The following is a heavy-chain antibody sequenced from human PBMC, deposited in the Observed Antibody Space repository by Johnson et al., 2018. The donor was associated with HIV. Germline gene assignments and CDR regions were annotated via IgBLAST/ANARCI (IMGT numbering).Heavy chain of an antibody. CDR1: GFTSDDYG. Sequence: VQLVESGGTVIRPGGFLRLSSVASGFTSDDYGINWVRQAPGKGLEWVSGINWDGTYTGYVGSVKGRFTISKDNGKNSLYLQMNSLRVEDTALYYCARAVRIGVGGTVLGASDIWGQGTMVTVSS. D-gene: IGHD6-13*01. V-gene: IGHV3-20*04. J-gene: IGHJ3*02. CDR2: INWDGTYT. CDR3: ARAVRIGVGGTVLGASDI.